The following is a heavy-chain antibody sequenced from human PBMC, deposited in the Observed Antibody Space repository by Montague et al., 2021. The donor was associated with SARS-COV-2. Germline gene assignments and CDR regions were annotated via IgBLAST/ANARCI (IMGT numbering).Heavy chain of an antibody. CDR3: AREEDSYGSGTLDY. V-gene: IGHV3-48*03. J-gene: IGHJ4*02. CDR1: GFTFSSYE. Sequence: SLRLSCAASGFTFSSYEMNWVRQAPGKGLEWVSYISSSGSTLYHADSVRGRFTISRDNARDSVYLQMNSLRAEDTAVYYCAREEDSYGSGTLDYWGQGTLVTDSS. D-gene: IGHD3-10*01. CDR2: ISSSGSTL.